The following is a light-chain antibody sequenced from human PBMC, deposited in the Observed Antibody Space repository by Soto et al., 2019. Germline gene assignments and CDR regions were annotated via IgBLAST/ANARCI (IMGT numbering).Light chain of an antibody. CDR1: QSVTSRY. CDR3: QQYGSSPPIT. J-gene: IGKJ5*01. Sequence: EIVLTRSPCTLSLSPGERATLSCRASQSVTSRYLARYQQKPGQAPRLLIYAASSRATGIPDRFSGSGSGTDFTLTISRLEPEDFAVYYCQQYGSSPPITFGQGTRLENK. CDR2: AAS. V-gene: IGKV3-20*01.